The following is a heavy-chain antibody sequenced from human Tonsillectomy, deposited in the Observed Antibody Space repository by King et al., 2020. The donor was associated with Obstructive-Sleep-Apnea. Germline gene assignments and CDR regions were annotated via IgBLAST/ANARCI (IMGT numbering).Heavy chain of an antibody. V-gene: IGHV3-23*04. CDR3: AKDEGEGYYDSSGAFDY. Sequence: VQLVESGGGLVQPGGSLRLSCVASGFTFSSFAMNWVRQAPGEGLKWASGITGSANSKYYADSVRGRFTISRDNSKNTLYLQMNSLRAEDTAIYYCAKDEGEGYYDSSGAFDYWGQGTLVTVSS. CDR2: ITGSANSK. CDR1: GFTFSSFA. D-gene: IGHD3-22*01. J-gene: IGHJ4*02.